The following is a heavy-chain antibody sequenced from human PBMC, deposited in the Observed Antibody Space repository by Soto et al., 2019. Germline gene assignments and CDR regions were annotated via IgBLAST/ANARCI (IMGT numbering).Heavy chain of an antibody. V-gene: IGHV3-21*01. D-gene: IGHD2-2*01. J-gene: IGHJ4*02. Sequence: SLRLSCTVSGFAFNNYGINWVRQAPGKGLEWVSSISKSDYTYYSDSVKGRFTISRDNAKNSVSLQMNTLRVEDTAVYYCAREDSIIIPAVSDFWGQGTRVTVS. CDR2: ISKSDYT. CDR3: AREDSIIIPAVSDF. CDR1: GFAFNNYG.